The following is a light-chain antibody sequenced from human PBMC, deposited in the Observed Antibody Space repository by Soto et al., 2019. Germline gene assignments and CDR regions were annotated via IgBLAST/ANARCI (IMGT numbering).Light chain of an antibody. V-gene: IGKV1-39*01. J-gene: IGKJ1*01. CDR3: QQSYSTPWT. CDR1: QSTSSY. Sequence: DIQMTQSPSSLSASVGDRITITCRASQSTSSYLNWYQQKPGKAPKLLIYAASSLQSGVPSRFSGSGSGTDFTLTISSLQPEDFATYYCQQSYSTPWTFGQGTTVDIK. CDR2: AAS.